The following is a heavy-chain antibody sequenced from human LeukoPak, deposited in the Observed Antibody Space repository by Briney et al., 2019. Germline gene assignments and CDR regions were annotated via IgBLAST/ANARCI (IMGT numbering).Heavy chain of an antibody. CDR1: GDSISSGDYY. CDR2: ISSSGCT. CDR3: ARGPYSYDSSGAFDI. J-gene: IGHJ3*02. D-gene: IGHD3-22*01. V-gene: IGHV4-61*02. Sequence: SETLSLTCTVSGDSISSGDYYWSWIRQPAGKGLEWIGRISSSGCTNYNPSLKSRVTISVDTSKNQFSLKLSSVTAADTAVYFCARGPYSYDSSGAFDIWGQGTMVTVSS.